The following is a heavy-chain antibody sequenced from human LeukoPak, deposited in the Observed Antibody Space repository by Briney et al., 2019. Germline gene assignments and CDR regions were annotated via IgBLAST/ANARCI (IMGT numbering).Heavy chain of an antibody. D-gene: IGHD4-17*01. CDR1: GLTFSSYA. J-gene: IGHJ4*02. Sequence: PGGSLRLSCAASGLTFSSYAMSWVRQAPGKGLEWVAVISYDGSNKYYADSVKGRFTISRDNSKNTLYLQMNSLRAEDTAVYYYAKDLHNDYGDLVPFGYWGQGTLVTVSS. V-gene: IGHV3-30*18. CDR3: AKDLHNDYGDLVPFGY. CDR2: ISYDGSNK.